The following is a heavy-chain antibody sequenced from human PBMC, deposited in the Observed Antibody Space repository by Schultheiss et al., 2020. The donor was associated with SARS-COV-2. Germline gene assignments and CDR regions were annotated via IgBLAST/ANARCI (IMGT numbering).Heavy chain of an antibody. Sequence: GESLKISCAASGFTFSNAWMSWVRQAPGKGLEWVSCIKSDGSRTTYADSVKGRFTISRDNSKNTLYLQMNSLRAEDTAVYYCARDLRFSVGAGFDYWGQGTLVTVSS. D-gene: IGHD1-26*01. CDR2: IKSDGSRT. J-gene: IGHJ4*02. CDR3: ARDLRFSVGAGFDY. V-gene: IGHV3-74*01. CDR1: GFTFSNAW.